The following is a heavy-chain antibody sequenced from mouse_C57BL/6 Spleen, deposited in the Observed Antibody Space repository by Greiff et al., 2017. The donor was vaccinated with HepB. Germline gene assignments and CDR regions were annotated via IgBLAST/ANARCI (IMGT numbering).Heavy chain of an antibody. CDR3: ARDYSNSYAMDY. Sequence: EVKVVESEGGLVQPGSSMKLSCTASGFTFSDYYMAWVRQVPEKGLEWVANINYDGSSTYYLDSLKSRFIISRDNAKNILYLQMSSLKSEDTATYYCARDYSNSYAMDYWGQGTSVTVSS. V-gene: IGHV5-16*01. CDR1: GFTFSDYY. D-gene: IGHD2-5*01. J-gene: IGHJ4*01. CDR2: INYDGSST.